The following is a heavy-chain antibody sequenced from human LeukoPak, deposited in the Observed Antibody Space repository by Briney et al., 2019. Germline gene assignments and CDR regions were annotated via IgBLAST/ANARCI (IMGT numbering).Heavy chain of an antibody. D-gene: IGHD6-19*01. CDR2: ISWNSGSL. Sequence: PGRSLRLSCAASGFSFDDYAMHWVRQAPGKGLEWVSGISWNSGSLGYADSVKGRFSISRDNAKNSLYLQMSSLRAEDTALYYCAKDIGSSAWYKGFDYWGQGTLVTVSS. CDR1: GFSFDDYA. V-gene: IGHV3-9*01. J-gene: IGHJ4*02. CDR3: AKDIGSSAWYKGFDY.